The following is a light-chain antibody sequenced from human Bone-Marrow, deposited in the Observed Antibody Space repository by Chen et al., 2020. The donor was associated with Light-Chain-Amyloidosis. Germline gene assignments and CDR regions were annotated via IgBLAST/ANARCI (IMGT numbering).Light chain of an antibody. Sequence: SYELTQPPSVSLFPGQTANITCSGKDLGDKYVCWFQQRPGQSPVLLIYQDTKRPSGIPGRFSGTNSGNTATLTISETQAMDEADYFCQVWDDRTVVFGGGTKLTVL. J-gene: IGLJ2*01. V-gene: IGLV3-1*01. CDR1: DLGDKY. CDR2: QDT. CDR3: QVWDDRTVV.